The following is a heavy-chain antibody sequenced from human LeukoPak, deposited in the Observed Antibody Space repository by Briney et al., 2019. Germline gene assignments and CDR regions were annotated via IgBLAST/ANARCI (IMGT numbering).Heavy chain of an antibody. J-gene: IGHJ3*02. V-gene: IGHV4-59*11. CDR3: ARDLVTVTKGFDI. CDR2: ISYRGST. CDR1: GDSFSSHY. Sequence: ETLSLTCTVSGDSFSSHYWTWIRQPPGKGLEWIGYISYRGSTNYNPSLKSRVTISIDTSKNQFSLRLSSVTAADTAVYYCARDLVTVTKGFDIWGQGTMVSVSS. D-gene: IGHD4-17*01.